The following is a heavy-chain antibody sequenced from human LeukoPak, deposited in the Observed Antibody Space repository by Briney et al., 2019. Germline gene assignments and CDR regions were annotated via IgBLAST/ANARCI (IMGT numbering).Heavy chain of an antibody. CDR2: FGGGGGST. CDR3: AKQGRDWLRDYYYYMDV. CDR1: GFSFSSYG. D-gene: IGHD3-9*01. V-gene: IGHV3-23*01. Sequence: GGSLRLSCAASGFSFSSYGMSWVRQAPGKGLEWVSSFGGGGGSTYYADSVKGRFTISRDNSKNTLYLQMNSLRAEDTAVYYCAKQGRDWLRDYYYYMDVWGKGTTVTISS. J-gene: IGHJ6*03.